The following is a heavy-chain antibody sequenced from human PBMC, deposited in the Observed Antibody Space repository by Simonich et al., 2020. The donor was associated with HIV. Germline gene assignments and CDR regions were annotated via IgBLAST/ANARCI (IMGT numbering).Heavy chain of an antibody. CDR2: FDPENLET. J-gene: IGHJ6*02. Sequence: QVQLVQSGAEVKKPGASVKVSCKVSGYTLTGLSMHWVRQAPGKGLEWMGGFDPENLETIYAQNFQGRVSMTEDTSTDTAYMDLSSLRSDDTAVYYCAVSPYFQSRAIGYYGMDVWGQGTTVTVSS. CDR3: AVSPYFQSRAIGYYGMDV. V-gene: IGHV1-24*01. D-gene: IGHD3-22*01. CDR1: GYTLTGLS.